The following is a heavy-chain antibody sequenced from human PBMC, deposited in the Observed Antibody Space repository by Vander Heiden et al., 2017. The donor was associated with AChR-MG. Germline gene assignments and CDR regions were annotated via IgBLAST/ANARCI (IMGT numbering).Heavy chain of an antibody. J-gene: IGHJ6*03. CDR3: AREVRVEHDFWSGYLYLPRDDYYYMDV. D-gene: IGHD3-3*01. CDR1: GGTFSSYA. Sequence: GGTFSSYAISWVRQAPGQGLEWMGGIIPIFGTANYAQKFQGRVTITADKSTSTAYMELSSLRSEDTAVYYCAREVRVEHDFWSGYLYLPRDDYYYMDVWGKGTTVTVSS. V-gene: IGHV1-69*06. CDR2: IIPIFGTA.